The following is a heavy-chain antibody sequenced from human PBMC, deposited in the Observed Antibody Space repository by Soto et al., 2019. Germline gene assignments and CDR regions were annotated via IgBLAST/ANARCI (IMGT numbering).Heavy chain of an antibody. V-gene: IGHV1-3*01. CDR3: ARDNSDCTNGVCQYYFDY. J-gene: IGHJ4*02. CDR2: INAGNGNT. Sequence: ASVKVSCKASGYTFTSYAMHWVRQAPGQRLEWMGWINAGNGNTKYSQKFQGRVTITRDTSASTAYMELSSLRSEDTAVYYCARDNSDCTNGVCQYYFDYWGQGTLVTVSS. D-gene: IGHD2-8*01. CDR1: GYTFTSYA.